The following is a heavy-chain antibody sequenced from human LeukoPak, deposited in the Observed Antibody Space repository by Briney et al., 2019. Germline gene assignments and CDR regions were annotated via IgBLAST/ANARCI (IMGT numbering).Heavy chain of an antibody. CDR3: AKLGSGTYFYFDY. D-gene: IGHD3-10*01. Sequence: GGSLRLSCAASGLTFSNYAMSWVRQTPGKGLEWVSSISDSGGTTYDADSVKGRFTISRDNSKNTMYLQMNSLRAEDTAVYYCAKLGSGTYFYFDYWGQGTLVTVSS. V-gene: IGHV3-23*01. J-gene: IGHJ4*02. CDR2: ISDSGGTT. CDR1: GLTFSNYA.